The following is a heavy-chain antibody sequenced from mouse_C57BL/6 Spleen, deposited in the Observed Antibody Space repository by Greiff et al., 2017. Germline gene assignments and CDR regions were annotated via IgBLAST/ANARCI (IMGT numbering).Heavy chain of an antibody. V-gene: IGHV1-69*01. J-gene: IGHJ2*01. Sequence: QVQLQQPGAELVMPGASVKLSCKASGYTFTSYWMHWVKQRPGQGLEWIGEFDPSDSYTNYNQKFKGKSTLTVDKSSSTAYIQLSSLTSEDSAVYYCARRGYFDYWGQGNTLTGSS. CDR3: ARRGYFDY. CDR1: GYTFTSYW. CDR2: FDPSDSYT.